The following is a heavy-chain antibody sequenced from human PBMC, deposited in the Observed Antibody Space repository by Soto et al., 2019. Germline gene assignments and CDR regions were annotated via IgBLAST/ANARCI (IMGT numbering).Heavy chain of an antibody. J-gene: IGHJ6*02. V-gene: IGHV1-2*02. D-gene: IGHD6-19*01. CDR3: AREWIAVAGYYYYYYGMDV. Sequence: ASVKVSCKASGYTFTGYYMHWVRQAPGQGLEWMGWINPNSGGTNYAQKFQGRVTMTRDTSISTAYMELSRLRSDDTAVYYCAREWIAVAGYYYYYYGMDVWGQGTTVTVSS. CDR1: GYTFTGYY. CDR2: INPNSGGT.